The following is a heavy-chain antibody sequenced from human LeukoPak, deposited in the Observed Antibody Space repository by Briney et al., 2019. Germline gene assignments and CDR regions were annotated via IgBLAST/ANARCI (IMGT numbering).Heavy chain of an antibody. CDR2: INSEGSST. CDR1: GFTFRSYW. Sequence: GGSLRLSCAASGFTFRSYWMNWVRHGPGKGLAWVSRINSEGSSTSYADSVKGRFTISRDNSKNTLYLQMNSLRAEDTAVYYCAKTGYSSGWTFDYWGQGTLVTVSS. D-gene: IGHD6-19*01. CDR3: AKTGYSSGWTFDY. J-gene: IGHJ4*02. V-gene: IGHV3-74*01.